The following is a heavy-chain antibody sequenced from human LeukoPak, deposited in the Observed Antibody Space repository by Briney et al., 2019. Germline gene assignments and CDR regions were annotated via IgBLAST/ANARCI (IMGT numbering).Heavy chain of an antibody. CDR2: ISSSSSYI. V-gene: IGHV3-21*04. Sequence: GGSLRLSCAASAFTFSIYTINWVRQAPGEGLEWVSSISSSSSYISYADSVKGRFTISRDNAKNSLYLQMNSLRAEDTAVYYCAKARTWGMAAADPFDYWGQGTLVTVSS. CDR1: AFTFSIYT. CDR3: AKARTWGMAAADPFDY. J-gene: IGHJ4*02. D-gene: IGHD6-13*01.